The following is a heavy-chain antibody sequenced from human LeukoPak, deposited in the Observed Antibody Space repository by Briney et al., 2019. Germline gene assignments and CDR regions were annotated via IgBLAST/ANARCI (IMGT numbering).Heavy chain of an antibody. CDR2: IIPSFGTA. CDR3: ARDPRTSGYSYGLGY. V-gene: IGHV1-69*01. CDR1: GGTFSNYA. Sequence: ASVKVSCKASGGTFSNYAICWVRQAPGQGLDWMGGIIPSFGTANYSQKFQGRVTITADESTSTAYMELSSLRSEDTAIYYCARDPRTSGYSYGLGYWGQGTLVTVSS. J-gene: IGHJ4*02. D-gene: IGHD5-18*01.